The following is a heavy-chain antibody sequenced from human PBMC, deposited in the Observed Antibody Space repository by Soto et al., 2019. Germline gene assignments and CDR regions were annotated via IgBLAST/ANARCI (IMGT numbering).Heavy chain of an antibody. CDR2: IKSKTDGGTT. Sequence: GGSLRLSCAASGFTFSNAWMSWVRQAPGKGLEWVGRIKSKTDGGTTEYAAPVKVRFTISRDDSKNTLYLQINSLNSEDTAVYYCTTSEYSSSSGLVDYWGQGTRVTVSS. D-gene: IGHD6-6*01. CDR1: GFTFSNAW. J-gene: IGHJ4*02. V-gene: IGHV3-15*01. CDR3: TTSEYSSSSGLVDY.